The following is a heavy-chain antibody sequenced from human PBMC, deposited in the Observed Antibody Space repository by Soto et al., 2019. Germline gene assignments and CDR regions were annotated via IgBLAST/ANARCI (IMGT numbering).Heavy chain of an antibody. D-gene: IGHD5-18*01. CDR3: AKDRSYGYSGFFDP. V-gene: IGHV3-23*01. CDR1: GFTFSSYS. CDR2: ISGSGGST. Sequence: EVQLLESGGGLVQPGGSLRLSCAASGFTFSSYSMSWVRQAPGKGLEWVSAISGSGGSTYYADSVKGRFTISRDNSKNTLYLQMNSLRAEATAVYYCAKDRSYGYSGFFDPWGQGTLVTVSS. J-gene: IGHJ5*02.